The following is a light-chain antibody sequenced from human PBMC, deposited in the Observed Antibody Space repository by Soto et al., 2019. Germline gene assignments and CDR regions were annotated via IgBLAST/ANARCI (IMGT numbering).Light chain of an antibody. CDR2: AAS. CDR3: QQYGDSPPTT. CDR1: QSVNSRF. J-gene: IGKJ2*01. V-gene: IGKV3-20*01. Sequence: EIVLTQSPGTLSLSPGESATLSCRASQSVNSRFLAWYQHKPGQAPRLLIYAASTRATGIPDRVSGSASGTDFTLTINQLPPQAFAVYYCQQYGDSPPTTFGQGTNLEIK.